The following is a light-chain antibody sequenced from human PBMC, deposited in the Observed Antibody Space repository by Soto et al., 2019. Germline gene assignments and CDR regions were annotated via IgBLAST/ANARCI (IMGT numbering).Light chain of an antibody. CDR1: QSVSSSY. CDR2: GAS. V-gene: IGKV3D-20*02. J-gene: IGKJ5*01. Sequence: EIVLTQSPGTLSLSPGERATLSCRASQSVSSSYLAWYQQKPGQAPRLLIYGASSRATGVPARFSGSGSGTDFSLTISSLEPEDVAVYYCRQRSQWPPMTFGQGTRLEIK. CDR3: RQRSQWPPMT.